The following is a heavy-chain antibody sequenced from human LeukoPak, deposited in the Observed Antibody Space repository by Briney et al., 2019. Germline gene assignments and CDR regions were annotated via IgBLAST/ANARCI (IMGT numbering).Heavy chain of an antibody. CDR1: GFTFSSYA. J-gene: IGHJ4*02. Sequence: GGSLRLSCAASGFTFSSYAMSWVRQAPGKGLEWVSAISGSGGSTYYADSVKGRFTISRDNSKNTLYLQMNSLGAEDTAVYYCAKAEDIVVVVAATSFDYWGQGTLVTVSS. CDR2: ISGSGGST. V-gene: IGHV3-23*01. D-gene: IGHD2-15*01. CDR3: AKAEDIVVVVAATSFDY.